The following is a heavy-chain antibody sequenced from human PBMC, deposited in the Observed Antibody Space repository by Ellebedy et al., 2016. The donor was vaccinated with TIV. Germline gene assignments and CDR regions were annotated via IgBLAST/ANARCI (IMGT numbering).Heavy chain of an antibody. CDR1: GFTFNSYA. D-gene: IGHD2-2*01. J-gene: IGHJ3*02. CDR2: ISHTCSRT. CDR3: AKDGGLGRYCVSASCYSNAFDK. Sequence: GESLKISCAASGFTFNSYAMSWVRQAPGKGLEWVSTISHTCSRTYYANSVEGRFIISRDNSKNTLYLQMNSLRAEDTAIYYCAKDGGLGRYCVSASCYSNAFDKWGQGTMVTVSS. V-gene: IGHV3-23*01.